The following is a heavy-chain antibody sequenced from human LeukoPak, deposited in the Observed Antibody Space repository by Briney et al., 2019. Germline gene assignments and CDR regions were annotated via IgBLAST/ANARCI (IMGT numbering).Heavy chain of an antibody. J-gene: IGHJ4*02. D-gene: IGHD2-15*01. CDR2: TYYRSKWYN. V-gene: IGHV6-1*01. CDR3: AREGLNCSGGSCYSCFDY. Sequence: SQTLSLTCAISGDSVSSNSAAWNWIRQSPSRGLEWLGRTYYRSKWYNDYAVSVKSRITINPDTSKNQFSLKLSSVTAADTAVYYCAREGLNCSGGSCYSCFDYWGQGTLVTVSS. CDR1: GDSVSSNSAA.